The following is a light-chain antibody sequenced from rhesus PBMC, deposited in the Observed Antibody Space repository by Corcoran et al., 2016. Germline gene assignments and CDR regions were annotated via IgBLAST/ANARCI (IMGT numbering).Light chain of an antibody. Sequence: DIQMTQSPSSLSASVGDRVIITCRTSENVNNYLNWYQQKPGKAPKLLSYKASTLQSGVPSRFSGSGSGTVYTFTISSLPSEDVATYYCQHNYGTPFTFGPGTKLDI. CDR1: ENVNNY. V-gene: IGKV1-74*01. CDR2: KAS. CDR3: QHNYGTPFT. J-gene: IGKJ3*01.